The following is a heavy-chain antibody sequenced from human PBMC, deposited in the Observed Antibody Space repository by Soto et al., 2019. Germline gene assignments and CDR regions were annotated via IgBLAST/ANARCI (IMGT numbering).Heavy chain of an antibody. CDR3: DRGYFDS. V-gene: IGHV3-20*01. CDR1: GFTFDDYG. Sequence: EVQLVESGGGVVRPGGSLRLSCAASGFTFDDYGMRWVRQGPGKGLEWVSDINWHGGSTDYADYVKGRFTISRDNAKNSLCLQMNSLRAEDTALYHGDRGYFDSWGQGTLVTVSS. CDR2: INWHGGST. J-gene: IGHJ4*02.